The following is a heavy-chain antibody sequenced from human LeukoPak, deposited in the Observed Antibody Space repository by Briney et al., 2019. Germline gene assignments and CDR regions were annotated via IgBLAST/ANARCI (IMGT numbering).Heavy chain of an antibody. CDR1: GGSISSYY. CDR3: ARDKGRYCSGGSCYPDY. D-gene: IGHD2-15*01. Sequence: SETLSLTCTVSGGSISSYYWSWIRQPAGKGLEWIGRIYNSGSTKYNPSLKSRVPMSVDTSKNQFSLKLNSVTAADTAVYYCARDKGRYCSGGSCYPDYWGQGTLVTVSS. J-gene: IGHJ4*02. CDR2: IYNSGST. V-gene: IGHV4-4*07.